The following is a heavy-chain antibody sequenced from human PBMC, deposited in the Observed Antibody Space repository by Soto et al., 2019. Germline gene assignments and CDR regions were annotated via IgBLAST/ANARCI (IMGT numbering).Heavy chain of an antibody. D-gene: IGHD1-26*01. CDR1: GYTFTSYF. CDR2: INPAGTI. Sequence: QVQLVQSGAEVTKPGASVNVSCKASGYTFTSYFMHWVRQAPGQGLEWMGLINPAGTIGCAQKFQGRVTMTRDTSTTTVYMELSSLRSEDTAVYYCARDWELGYWGQGTLVTVSS. V-gene: IGHV1-46*01. J-gene: IGHJ4*02. CDR3: ARDWELGY.